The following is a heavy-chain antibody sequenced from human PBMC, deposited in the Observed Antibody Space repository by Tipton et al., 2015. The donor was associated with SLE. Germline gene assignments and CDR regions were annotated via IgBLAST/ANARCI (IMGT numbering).Heavy chain of an antibody. V-gene: IGHV4-34*01. CDR3: ARQGFEV. J-gene: IGHJ4*02. Sequence: TLSLTCTVYGGSFSGYYWTWFRQPPGKGLEWIGEINHSRSTNFNPSLKSRVTISVDTSKNQFSLELSSVTAADTAQYYCARQGFEVWGQGTLVTV. CDR2: INHSRST. CDR1: GGSFSGYY.